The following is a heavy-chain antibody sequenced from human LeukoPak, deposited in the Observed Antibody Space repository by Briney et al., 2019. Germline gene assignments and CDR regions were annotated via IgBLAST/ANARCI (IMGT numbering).Heavy chain of an antibody. V-gene: IGHV4-31*03. J-gene: IGHJ4*02. CDR2: IYYSGST. Sequence: PSQTLSLTCTVSGGSISSGGYYWSWIRQHPGKGLEWIGYIYYSGSTYYNPSLKSRVTISVDTSKNQFSLKLSSVTAADTAVYYCARNSGSYYLPYYWGQGTLVTVSS. CDR3: ARNSGSYYLPYY. D-gene: IGHD1-26*01. CDR1: GGSISSGGYY.